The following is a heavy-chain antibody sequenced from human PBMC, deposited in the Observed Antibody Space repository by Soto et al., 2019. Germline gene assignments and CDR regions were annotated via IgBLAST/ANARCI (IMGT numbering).Heavy chain of an antibody. V-gene: IGHV3-21*01. J-gene: IGHJ5*02. Sequence: GGSLRLSCAASGFNFSSYSMNWVRQAPGKGLEWVSSISSSSSYIYYADSVKGRFTISRDNAKNSLYLQMNSLRAEDTAVYYCARDRLTYYDILTGYSPFDPWGQGTLVTVSS. CDR3: ARDRLTYYDILTGYSPFDP. CDR2: ISSSSSYI. CDR1: GFNFSSYS. D-gene: IGHD3-9*01.